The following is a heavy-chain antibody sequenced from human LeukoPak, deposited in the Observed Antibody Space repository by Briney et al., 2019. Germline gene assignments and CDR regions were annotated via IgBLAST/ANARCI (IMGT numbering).Heavy chain of an antibody. Sequence: GGSLRLSCAASGFTFSSYSMNWVRQAPGKGLEWVSSISSSSSYIYYADSVKGRFTISRDNAKNSLYLQMNSLRAEDTAVYYCARDSGSYYASPWDYWGQGTLVTVSS. V-gene: IGHV3-21*01. CDR2: ISSSSSYI. CDR1: GFTFSSYS. J-gene: IGHJ4*02. D-gene: IGHD1-26*01. CDR3: ARDSGSYYASPWDY.